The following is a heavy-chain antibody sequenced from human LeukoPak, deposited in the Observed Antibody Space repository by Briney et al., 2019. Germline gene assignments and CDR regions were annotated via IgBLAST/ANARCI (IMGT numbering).Heavy chain of an antibody. D-gene: IGHD1-1*01. CDR3: ASEYNWNDGGHDAFDI. J-gene: IGHJ3*02. Sequence: SETLSLTCSVSGGSISGGSYYWSWIRQPTGKGLEWIGRIYTSGSTNYNSSLKSRVTISVDTSKNQFSLKLSSVTAADTAVYYCASEYNWNDGGHDAFDIWGQGTMVTVSS. CDR2: IYTSGST. CDR1: GGSISGGSYY. V-gene: IGHV4-61*02.